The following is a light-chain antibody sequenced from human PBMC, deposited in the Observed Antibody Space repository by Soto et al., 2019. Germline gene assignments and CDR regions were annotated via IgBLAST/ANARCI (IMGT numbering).Light chain of an antibody. CDR2: GSS. Sequence: EVVLTQSPGTLSLSPGERATLSCRASENVSNNYLAWYQQKPGQAPRLLIFGSSDRAAGIPDRFSGSGSGTAFTLTISILEPEDFAVYYWQQYGSSPPYTFGQGTTLEIK. CDR1: ENVSNNY. V-gene: IGKV3-20*01. J-gene: IGKJ2*01. CDR3: QQYGSSPPYT.